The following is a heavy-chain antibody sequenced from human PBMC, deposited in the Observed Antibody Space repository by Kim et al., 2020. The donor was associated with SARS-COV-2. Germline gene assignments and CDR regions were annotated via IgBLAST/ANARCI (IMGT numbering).Heavy chain of an antibody. Sequence: SETLSLTCAVYGGSFSGYYWSWIRQPPGKGLEWIGEINHSGSTNYNPSLKSRVTISVDTSKNRFSLKLSSVTAADTAVYYCARETYYSSSWYDYWGQGTLVTVSS. CDR1: GGSFSGYY. CDR2: INHSGST. V-gene: IGHV4-34*01. J-gene: IGHJ4*02. CDR3: ARETYYSSSWYDY. D-gene: IGHD6-13*01.